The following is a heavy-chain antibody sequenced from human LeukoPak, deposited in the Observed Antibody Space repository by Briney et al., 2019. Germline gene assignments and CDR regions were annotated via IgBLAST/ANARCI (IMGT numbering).Heavy chain of an antibody. V-gene: IGHV1-18*01. Sequence: ASVKVSCKASGYTFTSYGISRVRQAPGQGLEWMGWISAYNGNTNYAQKLQGRVTMTTDTSTSTAYMELRSLRSDDTAVYYCARDRSGYFDWLPPNYYYYYMDVWGKGTTVTVSS. CDR3: ARDRSGYFDWLPPNYYYYYMDV. CDR2: ISAYNGNT. J-gene: IGHJ6*03. CDR1: GYTFTSYG. D-gene: IGHD3-9*01.